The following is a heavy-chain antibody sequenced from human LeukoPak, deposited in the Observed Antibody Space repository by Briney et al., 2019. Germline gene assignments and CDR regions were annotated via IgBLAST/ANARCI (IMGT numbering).Heavy chain of an antibody. CDR1: GGSISSNY. D-gene: IGHD6-25*01. CDR2: IYYSGST. J-gene: IGHJ2*01. CDR3: ARQGGGFWYFDL. V-gene: IGHV4-59*08. Sequence: SETLSLTCTVSGGSISSNYWSWIRQPPGKGLEWIGYIYYSGSTNYNPSLKSRVTISVGTSKNQFSLKLSSVTAADTAVYYCARQGGGFWYFDLWGRGTLVTVSS.